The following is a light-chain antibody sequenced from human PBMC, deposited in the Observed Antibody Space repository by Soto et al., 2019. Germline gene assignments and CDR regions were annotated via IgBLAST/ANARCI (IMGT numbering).Light chain of an antibody. Sequence: EVVLAQSPGTLSLSPGERATLSCRASQTVGTTYLAWYQHKPGQAPRLLIYGASTRAAGIPDRFRGSGSGSEFSLTISGLEPEDFAVYFCQHFGSSPPVIFGQGTRLEIK. J-gene: IGKJ5*01. CDR1: QTVGTTY. CDR2: GAS. CDR3: QHFGSSPPVI. V-gene: IGKV3-20*01.